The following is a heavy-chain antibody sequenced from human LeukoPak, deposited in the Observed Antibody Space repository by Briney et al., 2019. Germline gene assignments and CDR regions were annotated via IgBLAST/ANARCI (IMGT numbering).Heavy chain of an antibody. CDR3: ARDPKSRITMIVVAYYYYGMDV. J-gene: IGHJ6*02. D-gene: IGHD3-22*01. CDR1: GFTFSSYA. CDR2: ISYDGSNK. V-gene: IGHV3-30-3*01. Sequence: PGGSLRLSCAASGFTFSSYAMHWVRQAPGKGLEWVAVISYDGSNKYYADSVKGRFTISRDNSKNTLYLQMNSLRAEDTAVYYCARDPKSRITMIVVAYYYYGMDVWGQGTTVTVSS.